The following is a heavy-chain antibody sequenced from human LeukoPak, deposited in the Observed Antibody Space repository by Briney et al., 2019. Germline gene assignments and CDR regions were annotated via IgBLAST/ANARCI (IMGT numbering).Heavy chain of an antibody. J-gene: IGHJ6*03. CDR2: IYYSGST. V-gene: IGHV4-59*01. D-gene: IGHD3-10*01. Sequence: SETLSLTCTVSVGSLSSYYWSWIRQPPGPGQESIGYIYYSGSTNYNPSLKSRVTMSVDTSKNQFSLKLGSGTAADTAVYYCARVEEGYGSGRRENYYYYYMDVWGKGTTVTVSS. CDR3: ARVEEGYGSGRRENYYYYYMDV. CDR1: VGSLSSYY.